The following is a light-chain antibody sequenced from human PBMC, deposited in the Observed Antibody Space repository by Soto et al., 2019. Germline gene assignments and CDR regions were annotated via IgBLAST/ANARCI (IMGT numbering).Light chain of an antibody. CDR2: DVS. CDR3: SSFVGAPVI. V-gene: IGLV2-14*03. J-gene: IGLJ2*01. Sequence: QSALTQPASVSGSPGQSITISCTGTSSDVGAFNYVSWYQQHPGKAPRLMIYDVSNRPSGVSNRFSGSKSGNTASLTVSGLQAEDEADYYCSSFVGAPVIFGGGTKLTVL. CDR1: SSDVGAFNY.